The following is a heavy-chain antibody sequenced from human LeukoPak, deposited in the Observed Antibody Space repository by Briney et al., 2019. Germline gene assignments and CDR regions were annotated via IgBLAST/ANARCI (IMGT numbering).Heavy chain of an antibody. CDR3: AKDVSLWFGELINLGFDY. CDR2: ISYDGSNK. V-gene: IGHV3-30*18. Sequence: GGSLGLSCAASGFTFSSYGIHWVRQAPAKGLEWVAVISYDGSNKYYADSVKGRFTISRDNSKNTLYLQMNSLRAEDTAVYYCAKDVSLWFGELINLGFDYWGQGTLVTVSS. CDR1: GFTFSSYG. J-gene: IGHJ4*02. D-gene: IGHD3-10*01.